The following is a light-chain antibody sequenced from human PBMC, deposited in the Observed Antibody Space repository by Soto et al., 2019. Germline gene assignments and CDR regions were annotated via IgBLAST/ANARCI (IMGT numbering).Light chain of an antibody. V-gene: IGKV1-5*01. CDR2: DAS. CDR1: QSISNW. CDR3: QQYNSFWT. Sequence: DIQMTQSPSTLSASVGDRVTITCRASQSISNWLAWYQQKPGKAPKLLIYDASNLERGVPSRFSGSGSGTEFTLTSSSHQTDDLATYYCQQYNSFWTFGQGTRVEI. J-gene: IGKJ1*01.